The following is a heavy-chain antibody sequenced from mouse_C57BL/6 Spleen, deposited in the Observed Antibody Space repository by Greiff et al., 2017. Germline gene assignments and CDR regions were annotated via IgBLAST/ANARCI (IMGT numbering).Heavy chain of an antibody. J-gene: IGHJ3*01. V-gene: IGHV2-9-1*01. CDR1: GFSLTSYA. Sequence: VQLVESGPGLVAPSQSLSITCTVSGFSLTSYAISWVRQPPGKGLEWLGVIWTGGGTNYNSALKSRLSISKDNSKSQVFLKMNSLQTDDTARYYCARNSLYDGYEAWFAYWGQGTLVTVSA. CDR2: IWTGGGT. D-gene: IGHD2-3*01. CDR3: ARNSLYDGYEAWFAY.